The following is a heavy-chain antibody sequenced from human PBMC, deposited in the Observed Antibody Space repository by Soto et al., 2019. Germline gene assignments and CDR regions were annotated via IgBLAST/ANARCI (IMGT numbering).Heavy chain of an antibody. CDR1: GFPFSTSA. V-gene: IGHV3-23*01. Sequence: VQLLESGGGLVQPGGSLRLSCAASGFPFSTSAMNWVRQAPGKGLEWVSIISASSDAAYYAESVKGRFASSRDNSQNTLYLQMNSLRAEDTAVYYCAKYSGSYPVYNGLSLWGQGTTVTVS. CDR2: ISASSDAA. D-gene: IGHD1-26*01. CDR3: AKYSGSYPVYNGLSL. J-gene: IGHJ6*02.